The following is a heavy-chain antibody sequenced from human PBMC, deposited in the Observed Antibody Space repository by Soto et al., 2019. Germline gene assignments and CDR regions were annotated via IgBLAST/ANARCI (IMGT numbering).Heavy chain of an antibody. Sequence: EMQVVESGGGLVQPGGSLRLSCAASGFAFSNFHMNWVRQAPGKGLQWVATIGGAGNDIHYADSVEGRFIVSRDNSKKTLHLQMAGLRDEDTAIYYCAKRFSAGWEAGMDVWGQGTTVTVSS. J-gene: IGHJ6*02. V-gene: IGHV3-23*04. D-gene: IGHD6-19*01. CDR1: GFAFSNFH. CDR3: AKRFSAGWEAGMDV. CDR2: IGGAGNDI.